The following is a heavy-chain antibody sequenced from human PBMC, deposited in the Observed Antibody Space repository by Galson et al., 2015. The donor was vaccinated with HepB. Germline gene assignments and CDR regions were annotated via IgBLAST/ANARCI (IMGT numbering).Heavy chain of an antibody. CDR1: GYTFTGYY. D-gene: IGHD2-15*01. J-gene: IGHJ4*02. V-gene: IGHV1-58*02. CDR3: AATGGVCSGGSCPADY. Sequence: GYTFTGYYMQWVRQARGQRLEWIGWIVVGSGNTNYAQKFQERVTITRDMSTSTAYMELSSLRSEDTAVYYCAATGGVCSGGSCPADYWGQGTLVTVSS. CDR2: IVVGSGNT.